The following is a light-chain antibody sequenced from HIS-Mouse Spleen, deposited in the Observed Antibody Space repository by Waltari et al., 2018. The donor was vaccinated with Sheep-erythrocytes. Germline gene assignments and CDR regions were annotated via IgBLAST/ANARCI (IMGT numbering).Light chain of an antibody. Sequence: QSALTQPRSVSGSPGQSVTISCTGTSSDVGGYNYVSWYQQPPGKAPKLMIYDVSKRPSGVPDSFSGSKTGNTAALTIAGLQAEDEADYYCCSYAGSYNYVFGTGTNVTVL. CDR2: DVS. CDR3: CSYAGSYNYV. V-gene: IGLV2-11*01. J-gene: IGLJ1*01. CDR1: SSDVGGYNY.